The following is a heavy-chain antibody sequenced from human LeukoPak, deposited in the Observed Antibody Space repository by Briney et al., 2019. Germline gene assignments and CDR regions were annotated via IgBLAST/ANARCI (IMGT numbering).Heavy chain of an antibody. CDR3: ARSEVGATRIMDY. Sequence: SETLSLTCTVSGYSISSGYYWGWIRQPPGKGLEWIGSIYHSGSTYYNPSLKSRVTISVDTSKNQFSLKLSSVTAADTAVYYCARSEVGATRIMDYWGQGTPVTVSS. CDR1: GYSISSGYY. D-gene: IGHD1-26*01. J-gene: IGHJ4*02. CDR2: IYHSGST. V-gene: IGHV4-38-2*02.